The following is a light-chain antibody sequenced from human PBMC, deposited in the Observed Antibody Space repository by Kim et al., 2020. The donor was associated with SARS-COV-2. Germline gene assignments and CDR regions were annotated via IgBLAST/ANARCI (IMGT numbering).Light chain of an antibody. Sequence: PGQRVTISCSGSSSNIGSNYVYWYQQLPGTAPKLLIYRNNQRPSGVPDRFSGSKSGTSASLAISGLRSEDEADYYCAAWDDSSWVFGGGTQLTVL. CDR2: RNN. J-gene: IGLJ3*02. CDR3: AAWDDSSWV. V-gene: IGLV1-47*01. CDR1: SSNIGSNY.